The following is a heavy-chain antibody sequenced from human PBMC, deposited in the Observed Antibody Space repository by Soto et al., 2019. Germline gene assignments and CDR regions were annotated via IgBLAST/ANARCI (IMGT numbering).Heavy chain of an antibody. J-gene: IGHJ5*02. Sequence: QVQLQESGPGLMKPSQTLSLTCTVSGGSISSGGYYWRWIRQHPGKGLEWIGYIYYSGSTYYNPSLKSRVTISVDTSKNQFSLKLSSVTAADTAVYYCARALGSSSWTNWFDPWGQGTLVTVSS. V-gene: IGHV4-31*03. CDR2: IYYSGST. CDR3: ARALGSSSWTNWFDP. D-gene: IGHD6-13*01. CDR1: GGSISSGGYY.